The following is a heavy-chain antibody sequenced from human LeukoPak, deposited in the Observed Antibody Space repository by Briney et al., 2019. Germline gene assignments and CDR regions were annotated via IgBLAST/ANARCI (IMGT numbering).Heavy chain of an antibody. D-gene: IGHD3-3*01. Sequence: GGSLRLSCAASGFTFSNYAMSWVRQAPGKGLEWVSDISGSGDSTNYADSVKGRFTISRDNAKNSLYLQMSSLRAEDTAVYYCVREAYDDFWSGSWRYYYYMDVWGKGITVTVSS. CDR1: GFTFSNYA. V-gene: IGHV3-23*01. J-gene: IGHJ6*03. CDR2: ISGSGDST. CDR3: VREAYDDFWSGSWRYYYYMDV.